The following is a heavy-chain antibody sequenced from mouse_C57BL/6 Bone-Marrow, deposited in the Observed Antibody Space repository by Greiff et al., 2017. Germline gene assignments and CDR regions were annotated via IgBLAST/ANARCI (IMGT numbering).Heavy chain of an antibody. CDR2: IYPRSGNT. CDR3: ARYMDGYYVYAMDY. V-gene: IGHV1-81*01. Sequence: QVQLQQSGAELARPGASVKLSCKASGYTFTSYGISWVKQRTGQGLEWIGEIYPRSGNTYYNEKFKGKATLTADKSSSPAYMELRSLTSEDSAVYFCARYMDGYYVYAMDYWGQGTSVTVSS. CDR1: GYTFTSYG. D-gene: IGHD2-3*01. J-gene: IGHJ4*01.